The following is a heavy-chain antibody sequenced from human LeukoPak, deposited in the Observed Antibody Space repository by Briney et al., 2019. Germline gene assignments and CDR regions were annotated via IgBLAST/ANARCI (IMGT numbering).Heavy chain of an antibody. CDR2: ISYDGSNK. D-gene: IGHD3-22*01. J-gene: IGHJ4*02. CDR1: GFTFSSYG. Sequence: GGSLRLSCAASGFTFSSYGMHWVRQAPGKGLEWVAVISYDGSNKYYADSVKGRFTISRDNSKNTLYLQMNSLRAEDTAVYYCAKDKGSGYPYYFDYWGQGTLVTVSS. V-gene: IGHV3-30*18. CDR3: AKDKGSGYPYYFDY.